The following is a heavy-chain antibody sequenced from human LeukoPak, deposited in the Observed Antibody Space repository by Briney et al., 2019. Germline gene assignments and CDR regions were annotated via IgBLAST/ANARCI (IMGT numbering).Heavy chain of an antibody. D-gene: IGHD6-13*01. CDR2: ISYDGSNK. V-gene: IGHV3-30*18. J-gene: IGHJ4*02. CDR3: AKTGQLEYFDY. CDR1: GFTFSSYG. Sequence: GGSLRLPCAASGFTFSSYGMHWVRQAPGKGLEWVAVISYDGSNKYYADSVKGRFTISRDNSKNTLYLQMNSLRAEDTAVYYCAKTGQLEYFDYWGQGTLVTVFS.